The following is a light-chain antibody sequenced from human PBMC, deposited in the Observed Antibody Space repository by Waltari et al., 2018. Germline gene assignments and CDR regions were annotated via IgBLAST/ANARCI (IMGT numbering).Light chain of an antibody. J-gene: IGLJ1*01. CDR1: SSNIGSNH. Sequence: QSVLTQPPSASGTPGQRVTISCSGSSSNIGSNHVYWYQQLPGMDPTLLIYRNDQRPSGGPDRFSGSKSGSSASLAISGLRSEDEADYYCGAWDDSLSGHYVFGTGTKVTVL. CDR2: RND. V-gene: IGLV1-47*01. CDR3: GAWDDSLSGHYV.